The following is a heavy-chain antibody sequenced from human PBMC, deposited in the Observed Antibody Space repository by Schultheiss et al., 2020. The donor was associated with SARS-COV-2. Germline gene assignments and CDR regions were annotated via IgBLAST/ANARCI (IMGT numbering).Heavy chain of an antibody. V-gene: IGHV3-11*04. D-gene: IGHD3-3*01. J-gene: IGHJ6*02. CDR1: GFTFSNAW. CDR2: ISSSGSTI. Sequence: GGSLRLSCAASGFTFSNAWMSWVRQAPGKGLEWVSYISSSGSTIYYADSVKGRFTISRDNAKNSLYLQMNSLRAEDTAVYYCARAPDSYYDFWSGSKNYYYYGMDVWGQGTTVTVSS. CDR3: ARAPDSYYDFWSGSKNYYYYGMDV.